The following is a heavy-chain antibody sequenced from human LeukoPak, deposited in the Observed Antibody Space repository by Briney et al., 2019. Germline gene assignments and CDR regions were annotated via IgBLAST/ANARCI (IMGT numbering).Heavy chain of an antibody. D-gene: IGHD3-10*01. J-gene: IGHJ3*01. CDR3: AELHYASGSLDAFDV. Sequence: SETLSLSCTVSGGSINRGSFYWAWIRQPPGQGLERIGTIYYTGSTYYNPALTSRATISVDTVRNQFSLRLISVTASDTAVYYCAELHYASGSLDAFDVWGQGTMATVSS. CDR1: GGSINRGSFY. V-gene: IGHV4-39*01. CDR2: IYYTGST.